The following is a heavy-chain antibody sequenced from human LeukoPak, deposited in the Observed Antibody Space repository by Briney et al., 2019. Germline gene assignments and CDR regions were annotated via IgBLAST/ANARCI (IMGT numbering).Heavy chain of an antibody. V-gene: IGHV1-18*01. Sequence: ASVKVSCKASGYTFTSYGISWVRQAPGQGLEWMGWISAYNGNTNYAQKLQGRVTMTTDTSTSTAYMELRSLRYDDTAVYYCARGGTMVRGDTPIDYWGQGTLVTVSS. CDR3: ARGGTMVRGDTPIDY. J-gene: IGHJ4*02. D-gene: IGHD3-10*01. CDR1: GYTFTSYG. CDR2: ISAYNGNT.